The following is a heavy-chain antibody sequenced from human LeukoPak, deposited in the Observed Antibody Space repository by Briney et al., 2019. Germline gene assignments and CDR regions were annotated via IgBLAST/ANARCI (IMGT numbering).Heavy chain of an antibody. V-gene: IGHV4-61*02. D-gene: IGHD3-10*01. CDR2: FYTSGRT. CDR1: GGSISSGSYY. CDR3: ARDHYGSGSYPFYYYYMDV. Sequence: PSETLSLTCTVSGGSISSGSYYWTWIRQPAGKGLEWIGRFYTSGRTNYNPSLKSRVTISVDTSKNQFSLRLSSVTAADTAVYYCARDHYGSGSYPFYYYYMDVWGKGTTATISS. J-gene: IGHJ6*03.